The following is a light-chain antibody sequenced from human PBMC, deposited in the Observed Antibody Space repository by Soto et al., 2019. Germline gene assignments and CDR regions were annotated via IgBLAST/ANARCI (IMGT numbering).Light chain of an antibody. V-gene: IGLV2-14*01. CDR2: DVS. CDR1: SSDVGGYNY. CDR3: SSYTSSSTPFYV. J-gene: IGLJ1*01. Sequence: QSVLTQPASVSGSPGQSITICCTGTSSDVGGYNYVSWYQQHPGKAPKLMIYDVSNRPSGVSNRFSGSKSGNTASLTISGLQAEDEADYYCSSYTSSSTPFYVFGTGTKVTV.